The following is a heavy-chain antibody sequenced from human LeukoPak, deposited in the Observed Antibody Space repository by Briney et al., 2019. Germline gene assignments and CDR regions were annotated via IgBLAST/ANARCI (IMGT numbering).Heavy chain of an antibody. J-gene: IGHJ3*01. CDR3: ARSNDFDV. Sequence: QPGGSLRLSCAASGFTFSTYSMKRVRQAPGKGPEWVANIKYDGSEKHHVDSVKGRFTISRDNAKNSLYLQMSSLRVEDTAFYYCARSNDFDVWGQGTMVIVSS. CDR1: GFTFSTYS. CDR2: IKYDGSEK. V-gene: IGHV3-7*04.